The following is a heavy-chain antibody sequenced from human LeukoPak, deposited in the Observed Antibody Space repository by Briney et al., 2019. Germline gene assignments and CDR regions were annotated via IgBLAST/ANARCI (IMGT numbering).Heavy chain of an antibody. CDR1: GYRFATYW. Sequence: GESLKISCKASGYRFATYWIGWVRQMPGKGLEWMGIIYPGDSDTRHSPSFQGQVTISADTSINTAYLQWSSLKASDTAMYYCASKVYFDTTGAPLYWGQGTQVTVSS. CDR2: IYPGDSDT. J-gene: IGHJ4*02. CDR3: ASKVYFDTTGAPLY. D-gene: IGHD3-22*01. V-gene: IGHV5-51*01.